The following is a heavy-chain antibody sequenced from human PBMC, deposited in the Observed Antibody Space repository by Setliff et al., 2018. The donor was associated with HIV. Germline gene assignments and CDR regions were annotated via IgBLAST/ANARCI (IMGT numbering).Heavy chain of an antibody. V-gene: IGHV4-34*01. Sequence: PSETLSLTCAVYGGSFSGYYWSWIRQPPGKGLEWIGEINHSGSTHYNPSLKSRVIISVETSKNQFSLHLNSVTAADTAVYYCARGPLTGDRFFDHWGQGTLVTVSS. J-gene: IGHJ4*02. CDR1: GGSFSGYY. D-gene: IGHD7-27*01. CDR2: INHSGST. CDR3: ARGPLTGDRFFDH.